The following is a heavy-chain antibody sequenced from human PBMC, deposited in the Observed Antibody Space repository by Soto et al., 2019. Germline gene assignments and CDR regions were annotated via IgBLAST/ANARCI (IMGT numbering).Heavy chain of an antibody. CDR1: GGSISGYY. CDR3: ERDLVSSIDWFDP. Sequence: EGLSLTCTVSGGSISGYYWSWIRHPPGKGLEWIGYIYYSGSTNYNPSLKSRVTISVDTSKNQFSLKLSSVTAADTAVYYCERDLVSSIDWFDPRGQGTLLT. CDR2: IYYSGST. V-gene: IGHV4-59*01. D-gene: IGHD6-13*01. J-gene: IGHJ5*02.